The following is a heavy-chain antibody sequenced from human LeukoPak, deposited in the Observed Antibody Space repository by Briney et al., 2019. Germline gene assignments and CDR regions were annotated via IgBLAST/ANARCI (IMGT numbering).Heavy chain of an antibody. Sequence: SETLSLTCAVYGGSFSGYYWSWIRQPPGKGLEWFGEINHSGSTNYNPSLKSRVTISVDTSKNQFSLKLSSVTAADTAVYYCARGVVGSGGFWFDPRGQGTLVTVSS. D-gene: IGHD3-16*01. CDR1: GGSFSGYY. V-gene: IGHV4-34*01. J-gene: IGHJ5*02. CDR2: INHSGST. CDR3: ARGVVGSGGFWFDP.